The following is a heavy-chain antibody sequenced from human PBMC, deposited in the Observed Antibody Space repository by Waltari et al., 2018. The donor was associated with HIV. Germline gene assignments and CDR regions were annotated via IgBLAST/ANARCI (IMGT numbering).Heavy chain of an antibody. CDR1: GDSISSGSYY. Sequence: QVQLQESGPRLVKPSETLSLSCTVSGDSISSGSYYWSLIRQPAGEGLELVGRMYVSGNTNYSPTLKRRVTMSVDTSTNKFSLKMTSGTASDTAIYYCARATWAKTKAGWDRYFDKWGPGILVTVSS. D-gene: IGHD3-9*01. CDR3: ARATWAKTKAGWDRYFDK. CDR2: MYVSGNT. J-gene: IGHJ4*02. V-gene: IGHV4-61*02.